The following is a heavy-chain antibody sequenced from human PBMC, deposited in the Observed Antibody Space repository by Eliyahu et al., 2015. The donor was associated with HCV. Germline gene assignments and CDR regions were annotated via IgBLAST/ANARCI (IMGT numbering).Heavy chain of an antibody. CDR1: GGSISXSNW. V-gene: IGHV4-4*02. CDR2: IYHSGST. CDR3: ARVLIPLGVTTLGWYFDI. Sequence: QVQLQESGPGLVKPSGTLSLTCAVSGGSISXSNWWSWVRQPPGKGLEWIGGIYHSGSTNYNPSLKSRVTISVDKSKNQFSLKLSSVTAADTAVYYCARVLIPLGVTTLGWYFDIWGRGTLVTVSS. D-gene: IGHD4-17*01. J-gene: IGHJ2*01.